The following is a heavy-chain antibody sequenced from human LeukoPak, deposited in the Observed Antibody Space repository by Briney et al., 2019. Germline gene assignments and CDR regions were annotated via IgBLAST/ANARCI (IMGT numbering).Heavy chain of an antibody. Sequence: GGSLRLSCAASGFTFSNAWMSWVRQAPGKGLEWVGRIKSKTDGGTTDYAAHVRGRFTISRDDSKNTLYLQINSVKTEDTAVYYCTTEVPGPYFDYWGQGTLVTVPS. CDR3: TTEVPGPYFDY. V-gene: IGHV3-15*01. J-gene: IGHJ4*02. CDR2: IKSKTDGGTT. D-gene: IGHD2-8*02. CDR1: GFTFSNAW.